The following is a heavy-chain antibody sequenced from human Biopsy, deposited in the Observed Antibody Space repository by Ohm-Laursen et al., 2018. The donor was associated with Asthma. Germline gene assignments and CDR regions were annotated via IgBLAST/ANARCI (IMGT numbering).Heavy chain of an antibody. CDR1: GDSITSGGCC. CDR2: IHHSGTS. D-gene: IGHD3-22*01. Sequence: TLSLTCTVSGDSITSGGCCWNWIRQHPGKGLEWIGYIHHSGTSYFNPSLKSRVSFSRDTSKSQFSLRLSSVTAADTAMYYCARIPRRSGSYFVDYWGQGTLSPSPQ. CDR3: ARIPRRSGSYFVDY. J-gene: IGHJ4*02. V-gene: IGHV4-31*03.